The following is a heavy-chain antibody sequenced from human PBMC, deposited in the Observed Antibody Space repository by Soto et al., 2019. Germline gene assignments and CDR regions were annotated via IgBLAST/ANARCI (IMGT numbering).Heavy chain of an antibody. CDR1: GFIFRSYA. CDR3: ARDLAALGARNYYYYYGMDV. CDR2: ITYDGANG. J-gene: IGHJ6*02. V-gene: IGHV3-30*09. Sequence: GGSLRLSCLASGFIFRSYAMHWVRQAPGKGLEWVAVITYDGANGYYADSVRGRFAISRDNSKSTLFLQMNSLRPEDTAVYYCARDLAALGARNYYYYYGMDVWGQGTTVTVSS. D-gene: IGHD1-26*01.